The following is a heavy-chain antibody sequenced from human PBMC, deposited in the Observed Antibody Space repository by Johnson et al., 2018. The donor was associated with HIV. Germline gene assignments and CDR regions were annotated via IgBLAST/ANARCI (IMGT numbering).Heavy chain of an antibody. CDR1: GFTFRSYG. CDR3: AASWYGVSRPNAFDI. Sequence: HVQLVESGGGVVQPGGSLRLSCAASGFTFRSYGVHWVRQAPGKGLEWVAVISYDGSNEYYADSVKGRFTISRDNSKNTLYLQMNSLRAEDSAVYYCAASWYGVSRPNAFDIWGQGTMVTVSS. V-gene: IGHV3-30*03. D-gene: IGHD2-2*01. CDR2: ISYDGSNE. J-gene: IGHJ3*02.